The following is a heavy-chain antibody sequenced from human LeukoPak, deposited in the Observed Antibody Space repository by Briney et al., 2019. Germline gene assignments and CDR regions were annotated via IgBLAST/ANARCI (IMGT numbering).Heavy chain of an antibody. CDR1: GGSISNYY. CDR3: ARRASGCPGFDS. Sequence: SETLSLSCTVSGGSISNYYWIWIRQPPGKGLEWIGDIHYSGITHYNPSLRSRVTISLDASKNQYSLRLTSETAADTAVYYCARRASGCPGFDSWGQGTLVTVSS. D-gene: IGHD6-19*01. J-gene: IGHJ5*01. V-gene: IGHV4-59*01. CDR2: IHYSGIT.